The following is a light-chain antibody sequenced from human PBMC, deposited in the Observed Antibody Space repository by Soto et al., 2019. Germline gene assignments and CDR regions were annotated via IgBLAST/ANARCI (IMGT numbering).Light chain of an antibody. J-gene: IGKJ4*01. V-gene: IGKV3-20*01. CDR3: QQYGTSPPLT. Sequence: EIVLTQSPGTLSLSPGERATLSCRASQSVSRNFLAWYQQKPGQAPRLLIYGASSRATGISDRFSGSGSATDFTLTISRLEPEDFAVYYCQQYGTSPPLTLGGGTKVDIK. CDR1: QSVSRNF. CDR2: GAS.